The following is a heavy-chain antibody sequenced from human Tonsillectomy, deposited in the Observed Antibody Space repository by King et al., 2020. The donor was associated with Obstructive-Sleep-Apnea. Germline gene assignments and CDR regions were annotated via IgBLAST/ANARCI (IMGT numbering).Heavy chain of an antibody. Sequence: HVQLQESGPGLVKPSETLSLTCTVSCGSFISVYWSWIRQPPGEGLEGVGYICYSGGTNYTPSLHSRVTITVDTSKNHFSLKLSSVTAADTAVYYCSRVSTHYYDSSGYYYYFDYWGQGTLVTVSS. CDR1: CGSFISVY. CDR3: SRVSTHYYDSSGYYYYFDY. CDR2: ICYSGGT. D-gene: IGHD3-22*01. V-gene: IGHV4-59*01. J-gene: IGHJ4*02.